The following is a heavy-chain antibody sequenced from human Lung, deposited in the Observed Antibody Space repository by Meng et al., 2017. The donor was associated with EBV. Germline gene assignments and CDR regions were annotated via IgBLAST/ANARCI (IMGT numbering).Heavy chain of an antibody. CDR3: ARLRLVWMFNY. CDR2: IYYSGST. Sequence: QVQLQGFGSRLGKPSPPPSLPWTGSGGLVDRGAYYWSWIRQRPGKGLEWIGYIYYSGSTFYTPSLKSRATLSVDTSKNQFSLKLNSVTAADTAVYYCARLRLVWMFNYWGQGALVTVSS. J-gene: IGHJ4*02. V-gene: IGHV4-31*02. D-gene: IGHD6-19*01. CDR1: GGLVDRGAYY.